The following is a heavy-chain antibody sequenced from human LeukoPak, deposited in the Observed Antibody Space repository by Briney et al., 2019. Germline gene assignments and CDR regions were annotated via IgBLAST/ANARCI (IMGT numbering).Heavy chain of an antibody. CDR3: ARTGGSGTCDY. J-gene: IGHJ4*02. CDR2: VSNSGRT. D-gene: IGHD3-10*01. CDR1: GGSITSDY. V-gene: IGHV4-59*01. Sequence: PSETLSLTCTVSGGSITSDYWSWIRQPPGKGLEWIAYVSNSGRTNYNPSLKSRITISLDTARNQFSLKLNSVTAADTAVYYCARTGGSGTCDYWGQGTLVTVSS.